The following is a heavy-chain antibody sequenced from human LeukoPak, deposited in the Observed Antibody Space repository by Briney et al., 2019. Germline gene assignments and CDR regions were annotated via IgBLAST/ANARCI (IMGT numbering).Heavy chain of an antibody. Sequence: SETLSLTCTVSGGSVTSGTYYWNWIRQPPGKGLEWIVYIYYSGSTNYNPSLKSRVTISVDTSKSQFSLKLSSVTAADTAVYYCARAGGASYYYDSSGYYHFDYWGQGTLVTVSS. D-gene: IGHD3-22*01. CDR2: IYYSGST. J-gene: IGHJ4*02. V-gene: IGHV4-61*01. CDR1: GGSVTSGTYY. CDR3: ARAGGASYYYDSSGYYHFDY.